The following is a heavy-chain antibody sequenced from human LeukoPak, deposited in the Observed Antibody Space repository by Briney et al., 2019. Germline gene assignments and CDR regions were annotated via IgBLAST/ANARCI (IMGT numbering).Heavy chain of an antibody. V-gene: IGHV3-30*14. D-gene: IGHD1-26*01. Sequence: PGGSLRLSCAASGFTFSSYAMHWVRQAPGKGLEWVAVISYDGSNKYYADSVKGRFTISRDNSKNTLYLQMGSLRAEDMAVYYCARDGRYSGSYSYWYFDLWGRGTLVTVSS. CDR3: ARDGRYSGSYSYWYFDL. CDR1: GFTFSSYA. CDR2: ISYDGSNK. J-gene: IGHJ2*01.